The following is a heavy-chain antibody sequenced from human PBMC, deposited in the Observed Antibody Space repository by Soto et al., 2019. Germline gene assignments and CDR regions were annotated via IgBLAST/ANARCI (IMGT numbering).Heavy chain of an antibody. V-gene: IGHV4-34*01. CDR3: ARGLNYDSSGYSN. J-gene: IGHJ4*02. D-gene: IGHD3-22*01. CDR2: INQSGGT. CDR1: IGSFSGYY. Sequence: SETLSLTCAVYIGSFSGYYWTWIRQSPGKGLEWIGEINQSGGTNNNPSLKSRVTMSVDTSKNQFSLKLSSVTAADTAVYYCARGLNYDSSGYSNWGQGTLVTVPS.